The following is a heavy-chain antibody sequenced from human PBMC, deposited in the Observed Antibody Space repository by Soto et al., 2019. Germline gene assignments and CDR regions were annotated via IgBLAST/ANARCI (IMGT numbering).Heavy chain of an antibody. J-gene: IGHJ4*02. CDR1: GGTVNSYA. CDR2: IIPIFGTP. D-gene: IGHD6-13*01. Sequence: QVQLVQSGAEVKKPGSSLKVSCKASGGTVNSYAITWVRQAPGQWLEWMGGIIPIFGTPEYAQKFEDRVTITADEAKNTASMGLSSVISEDTAVYYCGRAAGHSGLAYFFDSWGQGTLVTVSS. CDR3: GRAAGHSGLAYFFDS. V-gene: IGHV1-69*01.